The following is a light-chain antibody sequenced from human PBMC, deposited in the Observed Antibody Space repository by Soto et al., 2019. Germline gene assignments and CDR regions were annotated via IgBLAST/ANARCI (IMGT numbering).Light chain of an antibody. J-gene: IGKJ1*01. CDR1: QSVSNN. CDR2: GAS. Sequence: EIVMTQSPATLSVSPGDSATLSCRASQSVSNNLAWYHQKPGQAPRVLIYGASIRATGVPARFSGSGSGTEFTLTISVLESEDFALLYCQQYYNWPLPFGQGTKVAIK. V-gene: IGKV3D-15*03. CDR3: QQYYNWPLP.